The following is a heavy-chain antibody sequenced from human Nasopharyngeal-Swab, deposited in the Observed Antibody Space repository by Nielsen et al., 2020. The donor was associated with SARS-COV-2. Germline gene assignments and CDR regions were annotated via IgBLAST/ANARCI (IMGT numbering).Heavy chain of an antibody. CDR2: MNPNSGNT. J-gene: IGHJ6*02. D-gene: IGHD2-15*01. CDR3: AREGYCSGGSHLLCFYYGMDV. Sequence: ASVKVSCKASGYTFTSYDFIWVRQDTGQGLEWMGWMNPNSGNTGYAQKFQGRVTMTRNTSISTAYMELSSLRSEDTAVYYCAREGYCSGGSHLLCFYYGMDVWGQGTTVTVSS. V-gene: IGHV1-8*01. CDR1: GYTFTSYD.